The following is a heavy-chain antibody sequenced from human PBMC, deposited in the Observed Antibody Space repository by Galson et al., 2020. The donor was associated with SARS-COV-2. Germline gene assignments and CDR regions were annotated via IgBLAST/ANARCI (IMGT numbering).Heavy chain of an antibody. J-gene: IGHJ4*02. Sequence: GESLKISCTASGFTFGDYAVTWFRQAPGKGLEWVGFIRSKAYGGTTEYAASVQGRFTISRDDSKSSAYLQMNSLKTEDTAVYYCTREGGYRYSGTYLHYFDYWGQGTLVTVSS. D-gene: IGHD1-26*01. CDR1: GFTFGDYA. CDR2: IRSKAYGGTT. CDR3: TREGGYRYSGTYLHYFDY. V-gene: IGHV3-49*03.